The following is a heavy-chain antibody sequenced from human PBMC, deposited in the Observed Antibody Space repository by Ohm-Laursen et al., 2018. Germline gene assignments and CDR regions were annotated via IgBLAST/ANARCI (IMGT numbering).Heavy chain of an antibody. CDR2: AYYSGST. V-gene: IGHV4-59*01. Sequence: GTLSLTCTVSSGSMTSYYWSWIRQPPGKGLEWIGYAYYSGSTNYNPSLKGRVTISVDTSKSQFSLKLSSVTAADTAVYYCASSGSPSRARYSFDSWGQGILVTVSS. CDR3: ASSGSPSRARYSFDS. J-gene: IGHJ4*02. CDR1: SGSMTSYY. D-gene: IGHD3-10*01.